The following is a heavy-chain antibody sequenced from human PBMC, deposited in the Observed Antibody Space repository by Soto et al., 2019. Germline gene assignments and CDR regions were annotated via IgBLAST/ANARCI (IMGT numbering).Heavy chain of an antibody. Sequence: QVQLQESGPGLVKPSQTLSLTCTVSGGSISSGGYYWSWIRQHPGKGLEWIGYIYYSGSTYYNPSLKSRVTISVDTSKTQFSLKLSSVTAADTAVYYCARAVEGYSNIHYFDYWGQGTLVTVSS. CDR2: IYYSGST. CDR3: ARAVEGYSNIHYFDY. V-gene: IGHV4-31*03. J-gene: IGHJ4*02. CDR1: GGSISSGGYY. D-gene: IGHD6-13*01.